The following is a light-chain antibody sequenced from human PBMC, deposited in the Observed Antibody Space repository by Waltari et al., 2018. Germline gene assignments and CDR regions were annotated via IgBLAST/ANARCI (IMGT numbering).Light chain of an antibody. CDR2: WAS. CDR3: QQYDDFPFT. J-gene: IGKJ2*01. CDR1: QSVLYSSNNKNY. V-gene: IGKV4-1*01. Sequence: IVMTQSPDSLAVSLGERATINCKSSQSVLYSSNNKNYLAWYQQKAGQPPKVLIYWASTLESGVPDRFSGSGSGTDFTLTISSLQAEDVALYYCQQYDDFPFTFGQGTKVEVK.